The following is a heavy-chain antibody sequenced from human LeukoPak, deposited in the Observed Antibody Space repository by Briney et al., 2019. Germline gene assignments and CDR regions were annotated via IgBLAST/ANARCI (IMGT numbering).Heavy chain of an antibody. J-gene: IGHJ3*02. CDR1: GYTFTSYW. CDR2: IYPGDSDT. Sequence: KVSCKASGYTFTSYWIGWVRQMPGKGLEWMGIIYPGDSDTRYSPSFQGQVTISADKSISTAYLQWSSLKASDTAMYYCARPSHHYGDQEVRAFDIWGQGTMVTVSS. D-gene: IGHD4-17*01. CDR3: ARPSHHYGDQEVRAFDI. V-gene: IGHV5-51*01.